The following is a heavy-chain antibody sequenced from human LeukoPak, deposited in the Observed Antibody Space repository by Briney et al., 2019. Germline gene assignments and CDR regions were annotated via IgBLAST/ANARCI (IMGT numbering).Heavy chain of an antibody. J-gene: IGHJ6*03. CDR1: GGLISSSSYY. CDR3: ARGGGQGRIVRGVIIPAYYYYYMDV. CDR2: MNHSGST. V-gene: IGHV4-39*07. Sequence: SETLSLTCTVSGGLISSSSYYWSWLRQPPGKGLEWIGEMNHSGSTNYNPSLNSRVTITVDTSKNQFSLKLSSVNAADTAVYYCARGGGQGRIVRGVIIPAYYYYYMDVWGKGTTVTVSS. D-gene: IGHD3-10*01.